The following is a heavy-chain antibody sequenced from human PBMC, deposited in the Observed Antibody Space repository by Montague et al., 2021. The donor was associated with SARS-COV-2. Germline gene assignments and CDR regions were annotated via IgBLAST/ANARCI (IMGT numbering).Heavy chain of an antibody. Sequence: SETLSLTCSRLCRGTQTQIGSAHVWTPVTRLARMPSFHYNKSTEYNPSLKTRVTLSLDTPRNHFSLKLRSVTAADTAVYYCARAQNTCFNANCVNCFEVWGLGALVTVSS. V-gene: IGHV4-59*11. D-gene: IGHD1-1*01. CDR3: ARAQNTCFNANCVNCFEV. J-gene: IGHJ4*02. CDR2: FHYNKST. CDR1: RGTQTQI.